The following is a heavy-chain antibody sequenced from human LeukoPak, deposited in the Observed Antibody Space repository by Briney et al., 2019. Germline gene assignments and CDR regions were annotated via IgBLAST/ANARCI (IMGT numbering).Heavy chain of an antibody. CDR3: AKGKKWLGIDY. Sequence: GGSLRLSCAASGFTFSSYGMNWVRQAPGKGLEWVSGISGSGGSTYYADSVKGRFTMSRDNFKQTVYLQMKSLRAEDTAVYSCAKGKKWLGIDYWGQGTLVTVSS. J-gene: IGHJ4*02. CDR2: ISGSGGST. CDR1: GFTFSSYG. D-gene: IGHD3-22*01. V-gene: IGHV3-23*01.